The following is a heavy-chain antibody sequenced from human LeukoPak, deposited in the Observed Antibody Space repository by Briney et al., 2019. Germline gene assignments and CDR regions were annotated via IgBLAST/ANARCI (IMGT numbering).Heavy chain of an antibody. CDR2: INTNNGNP. J-gene: IGHJ4*02. CDR1: GYIFSRYA. CDR3: GRDANIDF. Sequence: GASVKVSCKASGYIFSRYAIHWVRQAPGQGLEWMGWINTNNGNPTYAQGFKGRLVFFLDTSANTAFLQINSLKADDTAIYYCGRDANIDFWGQGTLVTVPS. V-gene: IGHV7-4-1*02.